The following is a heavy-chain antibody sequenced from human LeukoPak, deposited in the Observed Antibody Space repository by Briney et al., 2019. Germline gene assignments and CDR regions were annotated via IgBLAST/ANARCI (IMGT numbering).Heavy chain of an antibody. V-gene: IGHV1-24*01. Sequence: ASVKVSCKVSGYTLTELSMHWVRQAPGKGLEWMGGFDPEDGETIYAQKFLGRVTMTEDTSTDTAYMELSSLRSEDTAVYYCAKPTHVRGGPWFDPWGQGTLVTVPS. CDR1: GYTLTELS. CDR3: AKPTHVRGGPWFDP. CDR2: FDPEDGET. J-gene: IGHJ5*02. D-gene: IGHD1-14*01.